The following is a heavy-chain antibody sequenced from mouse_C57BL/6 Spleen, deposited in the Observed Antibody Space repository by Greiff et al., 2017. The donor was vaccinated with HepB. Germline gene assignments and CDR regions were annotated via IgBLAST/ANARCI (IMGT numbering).Heavy chain of an antibody. Sequence: EVKLVESGAELVRPGASVKLSCTASGFNIKDYYMHWVKQRPEQGLEWIGRIDPEDGDTEYAPKFQGKATMTADPSSNTAYLQLSSLTSEDTAVYYCTTSDSSGYDYWGQGTTLTVSS. CDR2: IDPEDGDT. D-gene: IGHD3-2*02. J-gene: IGHJ2*01. V-gene: IGHV14-1*01. CDR1: GFNIKDYY. CDR3: TTSDSSGYDY.